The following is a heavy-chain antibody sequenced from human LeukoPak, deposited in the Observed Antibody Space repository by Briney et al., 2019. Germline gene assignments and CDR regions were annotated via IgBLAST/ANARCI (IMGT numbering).Heavy chain of an antibody. V-gene: IGHV3-30-3*01. D-gene: IGHD4-11*01. CDR3: ATVNRPYSIGDSGAYAFDI. J-gene: IGHJ3*02. CDR1: GFTFSDFP. CDR2: ISYHGSNK. Sequence: QPGGSLRLSCAASGFTFSDFPMHWVRQAPGKGLAWVTVISYHGSNKYYADSVKGRFTISRDSSRNTLYLQMNSLRAEDTAVYYCATVNRPYSIGDSGAYAFDIWGQGTMVTVSS.